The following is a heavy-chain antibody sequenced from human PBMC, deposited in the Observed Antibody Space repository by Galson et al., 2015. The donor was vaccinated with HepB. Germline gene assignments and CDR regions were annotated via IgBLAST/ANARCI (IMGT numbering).Heavy chain of an antibody. V-gene: IGHV3-66*01. CDR1: GFTFSSYA. D-gene: IGHD4-17*01. CDR2: IYSGGST. CDR3: ARDVASDYGDYSSAFDY. J-gene: IGHJ4*02. Sequence: SLRLSCAASGFTFSSYAMSWVRQAPGKGLEWVSVIYSGGSTYYADSVKGRFTISRDNSKNTLYLQMNSLRAEDTAVYYCARDVASDYGDYSSAFDYWGQGTLVTVSS.